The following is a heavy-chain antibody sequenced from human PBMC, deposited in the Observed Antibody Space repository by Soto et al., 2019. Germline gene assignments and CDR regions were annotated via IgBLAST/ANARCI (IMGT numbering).Heavy chain of an antibody. Sequence: QVQLVESGGDVVQPGRSLRLSCAASGFTFSSYAMYWVRQAPGKGLECVAFISYDGNNKDYADSVKGRFTISRDNSRNTLYLQMNSLRDEDTAVYYCARAGCDGGSCYTLVGLRYGMDVWGQGTTVTVSS. J-gene: IGHJ6*02. CDR2: ISYDGNNK. CDR1: GFTFSSYA. CDR3: ARAGCDGGSCYTLVGLRYGMDV. D-gene: IGHD2-15*01. V-gene: IGHV3-30-3*01.